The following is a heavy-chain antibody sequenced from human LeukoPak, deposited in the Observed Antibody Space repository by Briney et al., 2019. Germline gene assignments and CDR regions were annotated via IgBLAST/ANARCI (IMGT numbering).Heavy chain of an antibody. D-gene: IGHD6-13*01. J-gene: IGHJ4*02. V-gene: IGHV3-9*01. Sequence: PGRSLRFSCAASGFTFDDYAMHWVRQAPGKGLEWVSGISWNSGSIGYADSVKGRFTISRDNVENSLYLQMNSLRAEDTAFYYCAKDLGSSWTLGFPYWGQGTLVTVSS. CDR2: ISWNSGSI. CDR3: AKDLGSSWTLGFPY. CDR1: GFTFDDYA.